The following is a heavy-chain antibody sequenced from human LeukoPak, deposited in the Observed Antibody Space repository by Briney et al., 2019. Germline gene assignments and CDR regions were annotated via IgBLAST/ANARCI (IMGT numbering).Heavy chain of an antibody. CDR2: IYYSGST. V-gene: IGHV4-59*01. CDR3: ARDHPYCSGGSCYLYYFDY. CDR1: GGSINNFY. J-gene: IGHJ4*02. Sequence: SETLSLTCTVSGGSINNFYWSWIRQPPGKGLEWIGYIYYSGSTNYNPSLKSRVTISVDTSKNQFSLKLSSVTAADTAVYYCARDHPYCSGGSCYLYYFDYWGQGTLVTVSS. D-gene: IGHD2-15*01.